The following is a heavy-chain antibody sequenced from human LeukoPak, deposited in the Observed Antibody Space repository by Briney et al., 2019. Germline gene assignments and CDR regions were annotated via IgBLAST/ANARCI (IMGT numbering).Heavy chain of an antibody. CDR3: ARGSRATYEY. CDR2: IMESGGGT. Sequence: PGGSLRLSCAASGFTFSNFATTWVRQAPGKGLEWVSSIMESGGGTFYADSVTGRLTISRDNSKNALYLQLNSLRVDDTAVYYCARGSRATYEYWGQGTLVTVFS. D-gene: IGHD3-16*01. CDR1: GFTFSNFA. J-gene: IGHJ4*02. V-gene: IGHV3-23*01.